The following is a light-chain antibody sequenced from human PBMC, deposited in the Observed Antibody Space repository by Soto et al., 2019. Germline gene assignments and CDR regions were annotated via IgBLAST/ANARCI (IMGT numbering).Light chain of an antibody. V-gene: IGLV2-11*01. Sequence: QSALTQPRSVSGSPGQSVTISCTGTSSDVGGYNHVSWYQQYPGKAPKLMIYDVSKRPSGIPDRFSVSKSGNTASLSISGLQAEDEAEYYCCSYAVRHVVFGGGTKLTVL. CDR1: SSDVGGYNH. CDR2: DVS. CDR3: CSYAVRHVV. J-gene: IGLJ2*01.